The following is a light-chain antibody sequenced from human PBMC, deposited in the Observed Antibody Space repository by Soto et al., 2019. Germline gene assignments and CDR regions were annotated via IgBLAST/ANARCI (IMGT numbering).Light chain of an antibody. CDR1: QSISTY. CDR3: QQNYNLPLT. Sequence: DIQMTQSPSSLSASLGDRVTITCRASQSISTYLNWYQQQPGKAPKLVIYAASSLQRGAPPRLSGRGSGTDFTLTISSLQPEDFAIYFCQQNYNLPLTFGGGTKVDIK. CDR2: AAS. V-gene: IGKV1-39*01. J-gene: IGKJ4*01.